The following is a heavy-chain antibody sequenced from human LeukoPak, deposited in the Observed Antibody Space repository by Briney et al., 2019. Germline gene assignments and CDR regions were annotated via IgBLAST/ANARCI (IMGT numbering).Heavy chain of an antibody. CDR1: GFTVGSDY. CDR3: ARGGSVPATRSFDY. D-gene: IGHD6-19*01. CDR2: IYSGGST. Sequence: GGSLRLSCSASGFTVGSDYMSWVRQAPGKGLEWLSVIYSGGSTYYADSVKGRFTISRDNSKNTVYLQMNSLRVEDTAVYYCARGGSVPATRSFDYWGQGTLVTVSS. J-gene: IGHJ4*02. V-gene: IGHV3-66*01.